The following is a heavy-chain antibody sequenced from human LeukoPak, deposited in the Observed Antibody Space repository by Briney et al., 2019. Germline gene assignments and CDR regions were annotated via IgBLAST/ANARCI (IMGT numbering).Heavy chain of an antibody. J-gene: IGHJ4*02. CDR3: ARLYYYDSSGYPDY. V-gene: IGHV1-2*02. CDR2: INPNSGGT. Sequence: ASVKVSCKASGYTFTSYGISWVRQAPGQGLEWMGWINPNSGGTNYAQKFQGRVTMTRDTSISTAYMELSRLRSDDTAVYYCARLYYYDSSGYPDYWGQGTLVTVSS. D-gene: IGHD3-22*01. CDR1: GYTFTSYG.